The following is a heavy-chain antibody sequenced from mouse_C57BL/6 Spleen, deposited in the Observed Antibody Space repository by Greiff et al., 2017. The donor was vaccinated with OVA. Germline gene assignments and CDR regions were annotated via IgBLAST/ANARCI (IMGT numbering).Heavy chain of an antibody. CDR3: TRAPITTVVATGAMDY. D-gene: IGHD1-1*01. CDR2: IYPGNSDT. CDR1: GYTFTSYW. V-gene: IGHV1-5*01. Sequence: DVQLQESGTVLARPGASVKMSCKTSGYTFTSYWMHWVKQRPGQGLEWIGAIYPGNSDTSYNQKFKGKAKLTAVTSASTAYMELSSLTNEDSAVYYCTRAPITTVVATGAMDYWGQGTSVTVSS. J-gene: IGHJ4*01.